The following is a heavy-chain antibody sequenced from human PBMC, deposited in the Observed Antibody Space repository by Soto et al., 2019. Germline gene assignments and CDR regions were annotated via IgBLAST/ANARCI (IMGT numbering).Heavy chain of an antibody. CDR2: ISAYNGNT. D-gene: IGHD2-15*01. Sequence: ASVKVSCKASGYTFTSYGISWVRQAPGQGLEWMGWISAYNGNTNYAQKLQGRVTMTTDTSTSTAYMELRSLRSDDTAVYYCARYCSGGSCYSHYYYGMDVWGQGTTVTVSS. CDR3: ARYCSGGSCYSHYYYGMDV. CDR1: GYTFTSYG. J-gene: IGHJ6*02. V-gene: IGHV1-18*01.